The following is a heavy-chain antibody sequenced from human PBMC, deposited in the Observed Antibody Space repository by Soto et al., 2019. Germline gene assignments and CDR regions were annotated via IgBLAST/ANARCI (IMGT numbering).Heavy chain of an antibody. Sequence: QVQLQESGPGLVKPSQTLSLTCTVSGGSISSGGYYWSWIRQHPGKGLEWIGYIYYSGSTYYNPSLKSRVNIAVDTSKNQCSLKLSSVTAADTALYYCAVTVIPDSYYFDYWCQGTLVTVSS. CDR1: GGSISSGGYY. D-gene: IGHD3-16*02. CDR2: IYYSGST. J-gene: IGHJ4*02. CDR3: AVTVIPDSYYFDY. V-gene: IGHV4-31*03.